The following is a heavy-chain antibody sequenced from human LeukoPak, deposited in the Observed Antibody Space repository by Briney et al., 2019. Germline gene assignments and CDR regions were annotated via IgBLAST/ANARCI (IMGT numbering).Heavy chain of an antibody. V-gene: IGHV3-30-3*01. CDR2: ISYDGSNK. CDR1: GFTFSSYA. CDR3: AKGQSGIPAAMGGFGY. Sequence: PGRSLRLSCAASGFTFSSYAMHWVRQAPGKGLEWVAVISYDGSNKYYADSVKGRFTISRDNSKNTLYLQMNSLRAEDTAVYYCAKGQSGIPAAMGGFGYWGQGTLVTVSS. J-gene: IGHJ4*02. D-gene: IGHD2-2*01.